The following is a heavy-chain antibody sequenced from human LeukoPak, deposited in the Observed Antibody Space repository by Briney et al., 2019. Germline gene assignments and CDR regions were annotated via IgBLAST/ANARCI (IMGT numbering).Heavy chain of an antibody. Sequence: GGSLRLSCAASGFSVSTNYMTWVRQAPGKGLDWVSVLYSGGATYYADSVKGRFTISRDDSKNTLFLQMNSQRAEDTAVYYCARPQGYTYGLDYWGQGTLVTVSS. V-gene: IGHV3-53*01. CDR1: GFSVSTNY. J-gene: IGHJ4*02. CDR3: ARPQGYTYGLDY. D-gene: IGHD5-18*01. CDR2: LYSGGAT.